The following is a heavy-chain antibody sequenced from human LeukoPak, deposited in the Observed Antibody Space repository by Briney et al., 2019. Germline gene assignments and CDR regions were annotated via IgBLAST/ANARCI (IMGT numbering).Heavy chain of an antibody. CDR1: GYSFNSHH. CDR3: ARAAQSYYYGSGSHDAFDI. Sequence: ASVKVSCKTSGYSFNSHHVHWVRQAPGQRLEWMGWINAGNGNTKYSQKFQGRVTITRDTSASTAYMELSSLRSEDTAVYYCARAAQSYYYGSGSHDAFDIWGQGTMVTVSS. V-gene: IGHV1-3*01. J-gene: IGHJ3*02. CDR2: INAGNGNT. D-gene: IGHD3-10*01.